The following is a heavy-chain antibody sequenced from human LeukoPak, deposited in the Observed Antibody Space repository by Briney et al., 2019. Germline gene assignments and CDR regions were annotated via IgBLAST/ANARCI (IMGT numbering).Heavy chain of an antibody. V-gene: IGHV4-34*01. CDR2: INHSGST. D-gene: IGHD5-12*01. J-gene: IGHJ4*02. CDR1: GGSFSGYY. CDR3: ARGGVATFDY. Sequence: SETLSLTCAVYGGSFSGYYWSWIRQPPGKGLEWIGEINHSGSTNYNPSLKSRVTISVDTSKNQFSLKLSSVTAADTAVYYCARGGVATFDYWGQGTLVTVSS.